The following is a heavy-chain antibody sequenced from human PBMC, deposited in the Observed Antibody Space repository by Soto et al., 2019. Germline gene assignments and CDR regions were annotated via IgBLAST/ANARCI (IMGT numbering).Heavy chain of an antibody. CDR1: GGSISSYY. J-gene: IGHJ4*02. CDR3: AKGSGYDSSGYHDY. D-gene: IGHD3-22*01. CDR2: IYYSGST. Sequence: PSETLSLTCTVSGGSISSYYWSWIRQPPGKGLEWIGYIYYSGSTNYNPSLKSRVTISVDTSKNQFSLKLSSVTAADTAVYYCAKGSGYDSSGYHDYWGQGTLVTVSS. V-gene: IGHV4-59*01.